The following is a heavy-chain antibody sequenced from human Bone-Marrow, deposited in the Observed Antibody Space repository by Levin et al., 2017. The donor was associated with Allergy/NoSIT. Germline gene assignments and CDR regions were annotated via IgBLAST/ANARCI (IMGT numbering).Heavy chain of an antibody. J-gene: IGHJ4*02. V-gene: IGHV6-1*01. CDR1: GDSVSSHSAA. CDR2: TYYRSKWFY. Sequence: SQTLSLTCAISGDSVSSHSAAWNWIRQSPSGGLEWLGRTYYRSKWFYDYAVSVESRITINPDTSKNHFSLHLNSVTPEDTAVYYCARDWYGYYFDYWGQGSLVTVSS. CDR3: ARDWYGYYFDY. D-gene: IGHD4-17*01.